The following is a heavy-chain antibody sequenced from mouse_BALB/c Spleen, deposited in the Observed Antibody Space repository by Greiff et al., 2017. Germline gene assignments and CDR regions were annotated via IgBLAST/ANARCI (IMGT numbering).Heavy chain of an antibody. CDR3: ARGDGNYDFDY. D-gene: IGHD2-1*01. CDR1: GYTFSSYW. J-gene: IGHJ2*01. CDR2: ILPGSGST. Sequence: VMLVESGAELMKPGASVKISCKATGYTFSSYWIEWVKQRPGHGLEWIGEILPGSGSTNYNEKFKGKATFTADTSSNTAYMQLSSLTSEDSAVYYCARGDGNYDFDYWGQGTTLTVSS. V-gene: IGHV1-9*01.